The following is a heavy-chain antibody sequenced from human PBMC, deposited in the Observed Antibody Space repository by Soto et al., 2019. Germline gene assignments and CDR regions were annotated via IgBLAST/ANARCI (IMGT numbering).Heavy chain of an antibody. CDR3: AKISDSSGYYFGALDY. D-gene: IGHD3-22*01. CDR2: ISGSGATT. CDR1: GFTFNRYA. Sequence: GGSLRLSCAASGFTFNRYAMNWVRQAAGKGLEWVSGISGSGATTYYADSVKGRFTISRDNSKNTLYLQMNSLRAEDTAVYYCAKISDSSGYYFGALDYWGQGTLVTVSS. J-gene: IGHJ4*02. V-gene: IGHV3-23*01.